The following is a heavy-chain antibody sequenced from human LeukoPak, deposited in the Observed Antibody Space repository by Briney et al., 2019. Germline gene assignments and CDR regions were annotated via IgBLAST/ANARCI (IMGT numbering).Heavy chain of an antibody. D-gene: IGHD1-1*01. CDR2: ISYDGSNK. V-gene: IGHV3-30-3*01. Sequence: SCKVSGYTLTELSMHWVRQAPGKGLEWVAVISYDGSNKYYADSVKGRFTISRDNSKNTLYLQMNSLRAEDTAVYYCARGLDAYEPFDYWGQGTLVTVSS. CDR3: ARGLDAYEPFDY. CDR1: GYTLTELS. J-gene: IGHJ4*02.